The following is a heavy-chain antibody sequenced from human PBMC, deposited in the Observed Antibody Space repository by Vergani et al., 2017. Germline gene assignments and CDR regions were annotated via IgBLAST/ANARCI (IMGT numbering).Heavy chain of an antibody. CDR3: ASDSSSWPEYFQH. CDR2: IDYSGST. V-gene: IGHV4-39*01. D-gene: IGHD6-13*01. J-gene: IGHJ1*01. Sequence: QVQLQESGPGLVKPSQTLSPTCTVLGGPISSGGYYWSWIRQHPGKGLVWIGSIDYSGSTYYNPSLKSRVTIAVDTSKNQFSLNLSSVPAADTAVYFCASDSSSWPEYFQHWGQGTLVTGSS. CDR1: GGPISSGGYY.